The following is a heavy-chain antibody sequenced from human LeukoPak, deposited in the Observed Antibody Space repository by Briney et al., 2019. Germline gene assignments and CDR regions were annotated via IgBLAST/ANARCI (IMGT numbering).Heavy chain of an antibody. CDR1: GGSFSGYY. CDR3: ARLRGAAFDY. CDR2: INHSGST. D-gene: IGHD3-10*01. J-gene: IGHJ4*02. V-gene: IGHV4-34*01. Sequence: SVTLSLTCAVYGGSFSGYYWTWIRQPPGKGLEWIGEINHSGSTNYNPSLKSRVTISVDTSKNQFSLKLSSVTAADTAVYYCARLRGAAFDYWGQGTLVTVSS.